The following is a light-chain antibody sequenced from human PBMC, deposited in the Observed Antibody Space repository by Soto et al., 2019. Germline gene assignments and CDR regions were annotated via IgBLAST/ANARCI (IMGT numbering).Light chain of an antibody. CDR3: AAWDDSPNGRKV. V-gene: IGLV1-44*01. Sequence: QSVLTQPPSASGTPGQRVTISCSGSSSNIGSNAVNWYQQLPGTAPKLLIYSNNQRPSGVPDRFSGSKSGASASLAISGLQSEDEADYYCAAWDDSPNGRKVFGGGTKLTVL. CDR2: SNN. J-gene: IGLJ2*01. CDR1: SSNIGSNA.